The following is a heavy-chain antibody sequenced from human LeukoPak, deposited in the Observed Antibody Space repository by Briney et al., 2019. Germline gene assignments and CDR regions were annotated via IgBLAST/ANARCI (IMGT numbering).Heavy chain of an antibody. V-gene: IGHV5-51*01. D-gene: IGHD4-11*01. Sequence: GESLKISCKSSGYRFSNYWIGWVRQKPGKGLEWMGIIYPGDSDTRYSPSFQGQVTMSVDKSISTAYLQWSSLKTSDTAMYYCARHGGDRVTVKVPPLDYGGQGTLVTVPS. CDR3: ARHGGDRVTVKVPPLDY. CDR1: GYRFSNYW. J-gene: IGHJ4*02. CDR2: IYPGDSDT.